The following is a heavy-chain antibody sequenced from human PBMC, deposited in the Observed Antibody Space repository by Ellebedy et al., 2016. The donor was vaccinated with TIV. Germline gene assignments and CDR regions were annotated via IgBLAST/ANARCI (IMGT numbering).Heavy chain of an antibody. CDR3: AKCYIRGDTSSPPYYLDH. Sequence: GGSLRLXCAASGFTFSSYAMHWVRQAPGKGLEWVAVISYDAANKYYADSVRGRFTISRDNSKNTLYLQMNSLRAEDTAVYYCAKCYIRGDTSSPPYYLDHWGQGTLVTVSS. D-gene: IGHD6-19*01. CDR2: ISYDAANK. CDR1: GFTFSSYA. V-gene: IGHV3-30*18. J-gene: IGHJ4*02.